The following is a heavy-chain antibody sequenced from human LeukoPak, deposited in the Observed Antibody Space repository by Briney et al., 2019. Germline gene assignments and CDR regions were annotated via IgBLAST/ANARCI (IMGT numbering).Heavy chain of an antibody. CDR1: GGSISSGGYS. Sequence: PSQTLSLTCAVSGGSISSGGYSWSWIRQPPGKGLEWIGYIYHSGSTYYNPSLKSRVTISVDTSKNQFPLKLSSVTAADTAVYYCARGMDSSWYYYNIQRDYYYYYGMDVWGQGTTVTVSS. CDR2: IYHSGST. J-gene: IGHJ6*02. D-gene: IGHD6-13*01. V-gene: IGHV4-30-2*01. CDR3: ARGMDSSWYYYNIQRDYYYYYGMDV.